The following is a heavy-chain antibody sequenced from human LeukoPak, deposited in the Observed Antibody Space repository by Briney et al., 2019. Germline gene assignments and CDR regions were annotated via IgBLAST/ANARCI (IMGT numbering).Heavy chain of an antibody. CDR3: ARDVRQSYYYGSGSYYFDY. Sequence: PGGSLRLSCAASGFTFSSYSMNWVRQAPGKGLEWVSYISSSSTIYYADSVKGRFTISRDNAKNSLYLQMNSLRAEDTAVYYCARDVRQSYYYGSGSYYFDYWGQGTLVTVSS. J-gene: IGHJ4*02. D-gene: IGHD3-10*01. CDR1: GFTFSSYS. V-gene: IGHV3-48*01. CDR2: ISSSSTI.